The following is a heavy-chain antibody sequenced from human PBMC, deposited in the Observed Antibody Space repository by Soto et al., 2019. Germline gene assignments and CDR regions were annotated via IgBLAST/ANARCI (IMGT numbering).Heavy chain of an antibody. D-gene: IGHD3-10*01. CDR2: IGTAGDT. J-gene: IGHJ6*02. CDR3: ARANRGGGHYYYGMDV. Sequence: GSLRLSCAASGFTFSSYDMHWVRQATGKGLEWVSAIGTAGDTYYPGSVKGRFTISRENAKNSLYLQMNSLRAGDTAVYYCARANRGGGHYYYGMDVWGQGTTVTVSS. V-gene: IGHV3-13*01. CDR1: GFTFSSYD.